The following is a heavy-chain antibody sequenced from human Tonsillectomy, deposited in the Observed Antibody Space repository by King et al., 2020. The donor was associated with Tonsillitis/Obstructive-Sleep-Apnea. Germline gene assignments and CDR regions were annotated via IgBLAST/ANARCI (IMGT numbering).Heavy chain of an antibody. CDR3: ARHAHYGSGNYHSESGYYYGVDV. CDR2: IYYSGST. D-gene: IGHD3-10*01. J-gene: IGHJ6*02. CDR1: GGSISSYY. Sequence: VQLQESGPGLVKPSETLSLTCTVSGGSISSYYWSWIRQPPGKGLEWIGYIYYSGSTNYNPSLKSRVTISVDTSKNQFSLKLSSVTAADTAVYYCARHAHYGSGNYHSESGYYYGVDVWGQGTTVTVS. V-gene: IGHV4-59*01.